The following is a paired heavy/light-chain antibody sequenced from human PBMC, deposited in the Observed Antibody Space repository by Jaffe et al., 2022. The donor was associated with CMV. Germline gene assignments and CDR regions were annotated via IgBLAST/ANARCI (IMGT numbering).Heavy chain of an antibody. D-gene: IGHD5-18*01. CDR1: GFPFGDYA. CDR3: LRAPRYFYGYSPYYYMDV. CDR2: IRPKADGGTT. J-gene: IGHJ6*03. V-gene: IGHV3-49*04. Sequence: GQLVESGGGLVQPGRSLRLSCTTSGFPFGDYAVSWVRQAPGKGLEWVGFIRPKADGGTTDYAASVKGRFNISRDDAKTIAYLQMHGLKTEDTAIYYCLRAPRYFYGYSPYYYMDVWGRGTTVIVSS.
Light chain of an antibody. J-gene: IGKJ1*01. Sequence: EIVLTQSPGTLSLSPGERATLSCRASQSLSNTFLVWYQQKPGQAPRLLMYGASTRATGVPDRFSGSGSGTDFTLTINRVEAEDFAVYYCHQCGDSPTFGQGTKVELK. CDR2: GAS. V-gene: IGKV3-20*01. CDR3: HQCGDSPT. CDR1: QSLSNTF.